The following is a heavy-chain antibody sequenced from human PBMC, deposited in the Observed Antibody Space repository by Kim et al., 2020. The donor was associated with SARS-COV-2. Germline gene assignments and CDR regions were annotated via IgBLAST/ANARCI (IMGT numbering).Heavy chain of an antibody. Sequence: ASVKVSCKASGYTFTSYYMHWVRQAPGQGLEWMGIINPSGGSTSYAQKFQGRVTMTRDTSTSTVYMELSSLRSEDTAVYYCARSGDIVVVPAANVNWFDPWGQGTLVTVSS. CDR1: GYTFTSYY. D-gene: IGHD2-2*01. CDR2: INPSGGST. J-gene: IGHJ5*02. CDR3: ARSGDIVVVPAANVNWFDP. V-gene: IGHV1-46*01.